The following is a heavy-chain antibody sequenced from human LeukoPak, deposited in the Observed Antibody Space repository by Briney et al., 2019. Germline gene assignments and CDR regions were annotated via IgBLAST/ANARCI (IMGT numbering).Heavy chain of an antibody. D-gene: IGHD4-17*01. CDR3: AKGARGDTVTSIVGLNWFDP. CDR2: ISYEGSDK. V-gene: IGHV3-30*18. J-gene: IGHJ5*02. CDR1: GITFRSYG. Sequence: GGSLRLSCAASGITFRSYGMHWVRQAPRKGLEWVAVISYEGSDKYYADSVKGRFSISRDNSKNTLYLQMNSLRADDTAVYYCAKGARGDTVTSIVGLNWFDPWGQGTLVTVSS.